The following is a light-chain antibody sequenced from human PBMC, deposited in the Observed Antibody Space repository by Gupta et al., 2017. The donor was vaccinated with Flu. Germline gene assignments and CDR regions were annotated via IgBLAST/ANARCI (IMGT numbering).Light chain of an antibody. CDR1: QSISSN. Sequence: EIVMTQSPATLSVSPGERATLSCRASQSISSNLAWYQQTPGQAPRLLISGAATRATGIPTRFSGSGSGTDFTLIITSLQSEDFAVYYCQQDNTWHSTFGQGTKVEIK. V-gene: IGKV3-15*01. J-gene: IGKJ1*01. CDR2: GAA. CDR3: QQDNTWHST.